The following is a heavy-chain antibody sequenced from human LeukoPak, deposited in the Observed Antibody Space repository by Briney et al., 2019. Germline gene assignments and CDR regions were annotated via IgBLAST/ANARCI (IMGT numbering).Heavy chain of an antibody. Sequence: GGSLRLSCTTFGFTFSSYRMNWVRQAPGKGLEWVSSISSSTNYIYYADSVKGRFTISRDNAKNSLYLQMNSLRAEDTAVYYCARVPGDYWGQGTLVTVSS. J-gene: IGHJ4*02. CDR2: ISSSTNYI. V-gene: IGHV3-21*01. CDR3: ARVPGDY. CDR1: GFTFSSYR.